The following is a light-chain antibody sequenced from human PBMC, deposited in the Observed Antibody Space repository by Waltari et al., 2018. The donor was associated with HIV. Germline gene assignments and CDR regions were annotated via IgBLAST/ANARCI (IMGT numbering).Light chain of an antibody. CDR1: NIMSKS. CDR3: QVWDSFRDHVI. CDR2: FDR. Sequence: SYVLTQPPSVSVAPGQTARITCGGDNIMSKSVHWYRQKPGLAPVLVIYFDRHRPAGISVRFSGSNSRNTPTLTINRVEAGDDAYYYCQVWDSFRDHVIFGGGTKLTFL. J-gene: IGLJ2*01. V-gene: IGLV3-21*02.